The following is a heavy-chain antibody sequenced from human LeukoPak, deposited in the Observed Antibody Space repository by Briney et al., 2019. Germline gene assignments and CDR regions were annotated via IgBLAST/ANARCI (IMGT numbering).Heavy chain of an antibody. J-gene: IGHJ4*02. D-gene: IGHD5-12*01. V-gene: IGHV4-38-2*01. CDR3: ARVYSGSTWYYFDY. CDR1: HYSISSPYF. Sequence: SETLSLTCAVSHYSISSPYFWGWIRQPPGTGLEWIGSIYHTGRTNYNPSINSRVTMSLDTSKNQFSLNLNPVTAADTAVYHCARVYSGSTWYYFDYWGQGILGTVSS. CDR2: IYHTGRT.